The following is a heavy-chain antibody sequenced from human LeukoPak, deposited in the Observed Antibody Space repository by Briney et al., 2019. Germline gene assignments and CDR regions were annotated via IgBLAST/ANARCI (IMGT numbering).Heavy chain of an antibody. J-gene: IGHJ4*02. V-gene: IGHV3-30*02. Sequence: GGSLRLSCAASGFTFSSYGMHWVRQAPGKGLEWVAFIRYDGSNKYYADSVKGRFTISRDNSKNTLYLQMNSLRAEDTAVYYCAKDESHHDSSGYALFDYWGQGTLVTVSS. CDR2: IRYDGSNK. CDR3: AKDESHHDSSGYALFDY. CDR1: GFTFSSYG. D-gene: IGHD3-22*01.